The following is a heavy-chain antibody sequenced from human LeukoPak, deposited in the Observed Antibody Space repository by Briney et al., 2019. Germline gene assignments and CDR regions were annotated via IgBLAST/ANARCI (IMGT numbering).Heavy chain of an antibody. D-gene: IGHD6-19*01. CDR2: LYSAGNT. CDR1: GFPDSSKY. V-gene: IGHV3-53*01. CDR3: AGGQMFTSGGFDS. J-gene: IGHJ4*02. Sequence: GGSLRLFCAASGFPDSSKYMRWVRQAPAKGLEWASVLYSAGNTFYAVSVKGRFTISRDNSKNSLSLQMNSLRPEDTALYYCAGGQMFTSGGFDSWGQGALVTVSS.